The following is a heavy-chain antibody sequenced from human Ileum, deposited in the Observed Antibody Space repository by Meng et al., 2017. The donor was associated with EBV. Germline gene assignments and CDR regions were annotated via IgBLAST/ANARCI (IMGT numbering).Heavy chain of an antibody. D-gene: IGHD3-3*01. Sequence: QVHVQYVGAVLLKPSETLSVTCAYYGGSFRGNYLRWIRQSPGKRLEWIGEINESGSTNYNPSPKGRVTILMDTSKNQFSLKLTSVTAADAAVYYCRNAFCSAAAGCSDYWGQGTLVTVSS. CDR2: INESGST. V-gene: IGHV4-34*01. J-gene: IGHJ4*02. CDR3: RNAFCSAAAGCSDY. CDR1: GGSFRGNY.